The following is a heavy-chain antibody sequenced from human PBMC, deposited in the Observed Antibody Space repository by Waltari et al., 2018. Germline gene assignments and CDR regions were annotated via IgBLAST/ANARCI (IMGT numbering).Heavy chain of an antibody. Sequence: QLQFQESRPGLVQPWGTLYLTCTISGDSASNPYLWNWVRQPPGKRLEWIGQVHRSGRTNYNPSFASRATVSLDTYNNQFSLKVTSATAADTAVYYCARDRGRGLYLDSWGPGTLVTVSP. CDR3: ARDRGRGLYLDS. CDR2: VHRSGRT. J-gene: IGHJ4*02. D-gene: IGHD2-15*01. V-gene: IGHV4-4*02. CDR1: GDSASNPYL.